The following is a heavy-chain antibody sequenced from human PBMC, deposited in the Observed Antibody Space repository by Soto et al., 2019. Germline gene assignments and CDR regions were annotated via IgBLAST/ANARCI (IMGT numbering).Heavy chain of an antibody. CDR2: IVVGSGNT. J-gene: IGHJ6*02. CDR1: GFTFTSSA. Sequence: SVKVSCKASGFTFTSSAVQWVRQARGQRLEWIGWIVVGSGNTNYAQKFQERVTITRDMSTSTAYMELSSLRSEDTAVYYCAAGVIVVVPAARLEGMDVGGQGTTVTVYS. CDR3: AAGVIVVVPAARLEGMDV. D-gene: IGHD2-2*01. V-gene: IGHV1-58*01.